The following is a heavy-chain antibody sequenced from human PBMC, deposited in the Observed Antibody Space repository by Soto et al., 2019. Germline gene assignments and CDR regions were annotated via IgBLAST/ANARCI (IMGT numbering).Heavy chain of an antibody. D-gene: IGHD1-7*01. J-gene: IGHJ6*02. CDR2: IYTSGNT. Sequence: SETLSLTCTVSGGSISNYYWTWIRQPAGKGLEWIGRIYTSGNTNYNPSLKSRVTMSLDTSKNKFSLKLSSVTAADTAVDYGARYTLDWNFIYGMAVWGQGTTVTVSS. V-gene: IGHV4-59*10. CDR3: ARYTLDWNFIYGMAV. CDR1: GGSISNYY.